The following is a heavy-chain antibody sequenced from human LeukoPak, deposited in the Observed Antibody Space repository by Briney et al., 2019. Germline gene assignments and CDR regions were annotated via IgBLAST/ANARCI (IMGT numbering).Heavy chain of an antibody. CDR3: ARGRFFYGWGIDV. J-gene: IGHJ6*02. CDR1: GFTFSDFG. V-gene: IGHV3-7*01. CDR2: IKGDEAEK. D-gene: IGHD2/OR15-2a*01. Sequence: QPGGSLRLSCAASGFTFSDFGMTWVRQAPGKGLEWVAFIKGDEAEKHYVDSLKGRFTISRDNAENSLSLQMNSLTVEDTAVYFCARGRFFYGWGIDVWGQGTTVIVSS.